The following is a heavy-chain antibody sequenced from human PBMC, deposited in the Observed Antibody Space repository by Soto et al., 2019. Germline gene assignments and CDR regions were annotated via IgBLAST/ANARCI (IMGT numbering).Heavy chain of an antibody. D-gene: IGHD6-13*01. J-gene: IGHJ6*02. CDR1: GYTFTSYG. V-gene: IGHV1-18*04. Sequence: VASVKVSCKASGYTFTSYGISWVRQAPGQGLEWMGWISAYNGNTNYAQKLQGRVTMTTDTSTSTAYMELRSLRSDDTAVYYCARDVMGGAAAGTAPDYYYYYGMDVWGQGTTVTVS. CDR2: ISAYNGNT. CDR3: ARDVMGGAAAGTAPDYYYYYGMDV.